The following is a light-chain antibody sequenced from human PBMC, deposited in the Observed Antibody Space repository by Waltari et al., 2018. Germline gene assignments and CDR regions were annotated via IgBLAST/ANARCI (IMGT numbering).Light chain of an antibody. J-gene: IGKJ1*01. CDR3: QKYNSAPRT. V-gene: IGKV1-27*01. CDR2: TAS. Sequence: DIQMTKSPSPLSASVGDRVTITCRARQGISTYLAWYQQKPGKVPKLLIYTASTLQSGVPSRFSGSGSGTDFTLTISSLQPEDVATYYCQKYNSAPRTFGQGTKVEIK. CDR1: QGISTY.